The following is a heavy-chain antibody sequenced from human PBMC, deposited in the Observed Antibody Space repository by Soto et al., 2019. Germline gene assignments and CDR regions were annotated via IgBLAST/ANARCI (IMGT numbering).Heavy chain of an antibody. CDR2: ISAYNGNT. CDR1: GYTFTSYG. CDR3: AVGGYYGAGSYWGRFDP. Sequence: QVQLVQSGAEVKKPGASVKVSCKASGYTFTSYGISWVRQAPGQGLEWMGWISAYNGNTNYAQKLQGRVTMTTDTATSTADRERRSRRADDTAVYYCAVGGYYGAGSYWGRFDPWGQGTLVTVSS. D-gene: IGHD3-10*01. V-gene: IGHV1-18*01. J-gene: IGHJ5*02.